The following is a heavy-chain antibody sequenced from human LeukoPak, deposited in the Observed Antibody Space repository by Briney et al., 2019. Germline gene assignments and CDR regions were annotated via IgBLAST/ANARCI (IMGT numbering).Heavy chain of an antibody. Sequence: GGSLRLSCAASGFIVSSNYMSWVRQAPGKGLEWVSVIYSGGSTYYADSVKGRFTISRDNSKNTLYLQMNSLRAEDTAVYYCARGGGSYYPFDYWGQGTLVTVSS. CDR3: ARGGGSYYPFDY. J-gene: IGHJ4*02. V-gene: IGHV3-53*01. CDR1: GFIVSSNY. CDR2: IYSGGST. D-gene: IGHD1-26*01.